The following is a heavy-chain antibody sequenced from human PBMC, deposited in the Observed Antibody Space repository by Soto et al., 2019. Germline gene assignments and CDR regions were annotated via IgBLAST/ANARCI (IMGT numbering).Heavy chain of an antibody. CDR1: GGSFSGYY. J-gene: IGHJ4*02. D-gene: IGHD2-15*01. V-gene: IGHV4-34*01. CDR3: ARYCSGGSCYQPGFDY. Sequence: QVQLQQWGAGLLKPSETLSLTCAVYGGSFSGYYWSWIRQPPGKGLAWMGEINHSESTNYNPSLKRRVTISVDTSENKFPLELSSVTAADTAVYYCARYCSGGSCYQPGFDYLGRGPVVTVSS. CDR2: INHSEST.